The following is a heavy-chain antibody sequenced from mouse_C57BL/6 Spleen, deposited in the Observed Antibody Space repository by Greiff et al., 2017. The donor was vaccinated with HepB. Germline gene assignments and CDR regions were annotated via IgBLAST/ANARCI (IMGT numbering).Heavy chain of an antibody. CDR2: ISGGGGNT. J-gene: IGHJ4*01. CDR1: GFTFSSYT. Sequence: EVQRVESGGGLVKPGGSLKLSCAASGFTFSSYTMSWVRQTPEKRLEWVATISGGGGNTYYPDSVKGRFTISRDNAKNTLYLQMSSLRSEDTALYYCARRYGSSYPYAMDYWGQGTSVTVSS. CDR3: ARRYGSSYPYAMDY. D-gene: IGHD1-1*01. V-gene: IGHV5-9*01.